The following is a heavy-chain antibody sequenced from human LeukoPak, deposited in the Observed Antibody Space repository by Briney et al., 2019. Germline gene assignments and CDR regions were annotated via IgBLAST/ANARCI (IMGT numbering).Heavy chain of an antibody. CDR2: IYPRDSDT. D-gene: IGHD2-21*02. V-gene: IGHV5-51*01. CDR1: GYSFTSYW. J-gene: IGHJ4*02. CDR3: ARQTLAYCGGDCYSGSDY. Sequence: GESLKISCKGSGYSFTSYWIGWVRQMPGKGLEWMGIIYPRDSDTRYSPSFQGQVTISADKSISTAYLQWSSLKASDTAMYYCARQTLAYCGGDCYSGSDYWGQGTLVTVSS.